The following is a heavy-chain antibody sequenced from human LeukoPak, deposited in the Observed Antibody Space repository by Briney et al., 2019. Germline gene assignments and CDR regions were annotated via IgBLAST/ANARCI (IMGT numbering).Heavy chain of an antibody. CDR2: IYYSGST. CDR3: AAAAEPANIGY. CDR1: GGSISSSSYY. Sequence: SETLSLTCTVSGGSISSSSYYWGWIRQPPGKGLEWIGSIYYSGSTYYNPSLKSRVTISVDTSKNQFSLKLSSVTAADTAVYYCAAAAEPANIGYWGQGTLVTVSS. J-gene: IGHJ4*02. V-gene: IGHV4-39*07. D-gene: IGHD6-13*01.